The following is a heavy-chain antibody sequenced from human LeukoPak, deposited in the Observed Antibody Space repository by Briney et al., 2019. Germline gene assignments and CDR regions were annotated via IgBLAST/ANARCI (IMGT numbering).Heavy chain of an antibody. V-gene: IGHV3-7*01. CDR1: GFTFSSYW. J-gene: IGHJ4*02. D-gene: IGHD6-13*01. CDR3: ASCYSSIDNSPIDY. Sequence: GGSLRLSCAASGFTFSSYWMSWVRQAPEKGLEWVANIKQDGSEKYYVDSVKGRFTISRDNAKNSLYLQMNSLRAEDTAVYYCASCYSSIDNSPIDYWGQGTLVTVSS. CDR2: IKQDGSEK.